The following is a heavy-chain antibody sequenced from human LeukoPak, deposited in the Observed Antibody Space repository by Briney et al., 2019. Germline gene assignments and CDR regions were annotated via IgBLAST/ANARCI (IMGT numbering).Heavy chain of an antibody. J-gene: IGHJ4*02. Sequence: SETLSLTCTVSGGSISSYYWSWIRQPPGKGLEWIGYIYYSGSTNYNPSLKSRVTISVDTSKNQFSLKLSSVTAADTAVYYCAREGPHPTVTTGSVYFDYWGQGTLVTVSS. CDR1: GGSISSYY. V-gene: IGHV4-59*01. CDR2: IYYSGST. CDR3: AREGPHPTVTTGSVYFDY. D-gene: IGHD4-17*01.